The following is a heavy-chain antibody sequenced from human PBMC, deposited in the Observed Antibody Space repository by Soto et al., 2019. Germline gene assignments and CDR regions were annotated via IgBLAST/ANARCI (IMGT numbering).Heavy chain of an antibody. CDR3: QGGDF. CDR1: GGSFRGYF. Sequence: QLQLHQWGAGLLKPSETLSLTCAVSGGSFRGYFWSWIRRSPDKGLEWIGEINDSGSTYYHPSFKSRLTLSVDTSRSQISLRLTSMTAADSAVYYCQGGDFWGQGTRVTVSS. CDR2: INDSGST. V-gene: IGHV4-34*01. J-gene: IGHJ4*02. D-gene: IGHD3-16*01.